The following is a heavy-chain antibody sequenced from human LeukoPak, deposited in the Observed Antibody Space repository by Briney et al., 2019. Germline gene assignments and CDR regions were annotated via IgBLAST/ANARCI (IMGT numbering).Heavy chain of an antibody. CDR1: GFTFSSYS. Sequence: GGSLRLSCAASGFTFSSYSMNWVRQAPGKGLEWVSSISSSSSYIYYAGSVKGRFTISRDNAKNSLYLQMNSLRAEDTAVYYCAREFVWNDDGYWGQGTLVTVSS. CDR2: ISSSSSYI. CDR3: AREFVWNDDGY. J-gene: IGHJ4*02. D-gene: IGHD1-1*01. V-gene: IGHV3-21*01.